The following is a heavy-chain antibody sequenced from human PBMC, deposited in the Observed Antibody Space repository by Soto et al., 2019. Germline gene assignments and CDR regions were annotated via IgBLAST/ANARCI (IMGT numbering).Heavy chain of an antibody. CDR2: ISGSDGKT. V-gene: IGHV3-23*01. CDR1: GVSFTSYA. D-gene: IGHD1-26*01. Sequence: EVQLLESGGGLVRPGGSLRLSCAASGVSFTSYALSLVRQAPGKGLEWVSTISGSDGKTYYADSVKGRFSISRDTSKTTLYLQMNSLRVEDTAVYYCARWSFLDYWGQGTRVTVS. CDR3: ARWSFLDY. J-gene: IGHJ4*02.